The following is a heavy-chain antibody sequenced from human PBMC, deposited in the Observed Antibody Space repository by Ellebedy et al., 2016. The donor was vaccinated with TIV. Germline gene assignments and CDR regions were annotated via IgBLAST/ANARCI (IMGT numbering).Heavy chain of an antibody. CDR3: ARHECPYSSSSPDY. V-gene: IGHV5-10-1*01. CDR2: IDPSDSYT. D-gene: IGHD1-26*01. J-gene: IGHJ4*02. Sequence: GESLKISCKGSGYSFTSYWITWVRQMPGKGLEWMGTIDPSDSYTNYSPSFQGHVTISSDKSISTAYLQWSSLRASDTAMYYCARHECPYSSSSPDYWGQGTLVNVSS. CDR1: GYSFTSYW.